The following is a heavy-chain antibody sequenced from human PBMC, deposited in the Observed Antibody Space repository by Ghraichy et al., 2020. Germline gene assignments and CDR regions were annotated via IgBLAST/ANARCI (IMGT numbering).Heavy chain of an antibody. CDR1: GFTFSSYD. CDR3: ARGCSSTSCYFI. CDR2: IGTAGDT. J-gene: IGHJ4*02. Sequence: GGSLRLSCAASGFTFSSYDMHWVRQATGKGLEWVSAIGTAGDTYYPGSVKGRFTISRENAKNSLYLQMNSLRAGDTAVYYCARGCSSTSCYFIWGQGTLVTVSS. D-gene: IGHD2-2*01. V-gene: IGHV3-13*01.